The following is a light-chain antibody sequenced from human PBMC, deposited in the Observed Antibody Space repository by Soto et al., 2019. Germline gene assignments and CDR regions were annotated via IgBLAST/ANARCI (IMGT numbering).Light chain of an antibody. J-gene: IGKJ2*01. CDR3: QQSYSTPGT. CDR2: AAS. CDR1: QSISSC. V-gene: IGKV1-39*01. Sequence: DIQMTQSPSSLSVSVGDRVTITCRASQSISSCLNWYQQKPGKAPKLLIYAASSLHSGVPSRFSGSGSGTDFTLTISSLQPEDFATYYCQQSYSTPGTFGQGTKLEIK.